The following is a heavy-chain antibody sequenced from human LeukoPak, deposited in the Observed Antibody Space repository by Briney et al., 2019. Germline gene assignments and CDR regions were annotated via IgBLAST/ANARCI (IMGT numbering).Heavy chain of an antibody. CDR2: ISYSGST. J-gene: IGHJ4*02. CDR1: GGSISSYY. CDR3: ASLSLPSYFDY. Sequence: PSETLSLTCTVSGGSISSYYWSWIRQPPGKGLEWIGYISYSGSTNYNPSLKSRVIISVDKSKNQFSLNLSSVSAADTAVYYCASLSLPSYFDYWGQGTLVTVSS. V-gene: IGHV4-59*12.